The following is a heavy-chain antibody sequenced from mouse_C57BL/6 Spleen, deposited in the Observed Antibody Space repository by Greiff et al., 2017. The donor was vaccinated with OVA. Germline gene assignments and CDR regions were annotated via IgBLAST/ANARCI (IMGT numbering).Heavy chain of an antibody. Sequence: QVHVKQSGAELVRPGASVTLSCKASGYTFTDYEMHWVKQTPVHGLEWIGAIDPETGGTAYNQKFKGKAILTADKSSSTAYMELRSLTSEDSAVYYCTIYDYDSPYWGQGTTLTVSA. CDR1: GYTFTDYE. D-gene: IGHD2-4*01. CDR3: TIYDYDSPY. CDR2: IDPETGGT. J-gene: IGHJ2*01. V-gene: IGHV1-15*01.